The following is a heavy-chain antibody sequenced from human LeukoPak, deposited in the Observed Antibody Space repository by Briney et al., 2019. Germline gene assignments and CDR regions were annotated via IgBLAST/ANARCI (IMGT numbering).Heavy chain of an antibody. J-gene: IGHJ4*02. Sequence: GGSLRLSCAASGSDFDDYAMHWVRQAPGKGLEWVSRISWNSDTIYYADSVKGRFTISRDNAKNSLYVQMNSLRPEDTAFYYCAKMGYFGSGSYYPGEYYFDYWGQGTLVTVSS. V-gene: IGHV3-9*01. CDR3: AKMGYFGSGSYYPGEYYFDY. D-gene: IGHD3-10*01. CDR2: ISWNSDTI. CDR1: GSDFDDYA.